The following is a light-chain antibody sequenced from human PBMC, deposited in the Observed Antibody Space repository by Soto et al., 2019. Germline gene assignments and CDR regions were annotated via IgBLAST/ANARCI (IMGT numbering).Light chain of an antibody. CDR2: GAS. V-gene: IGKV3-20*01. Sequence: ESVLTQSPGTLSLSPGERATLSCRASQSVSRSYLAWYQQKPGQAPRLLVYGASIRATGIPDRFSGSGSGTDFSLTINKVEPEDFAVYYCQQYGDSPPWTFGQGTKVEIK. CDR3: QQYGDSPPWT. CDR1: QSVSRSY. J-gene: IGKJ1*01.